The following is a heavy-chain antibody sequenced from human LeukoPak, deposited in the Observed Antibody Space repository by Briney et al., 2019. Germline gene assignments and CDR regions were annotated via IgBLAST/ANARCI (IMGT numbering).Heavy chain of an antibody. CDR2: IWYDGSNK. Sequence: GGSLRLSCAASGFTFNNYGMHWVRQAPGKGLEWVAVIWYDGSNKYYADSVKGRFTISRDNSKNTLYLQMNSLRAEDTAVYYCARDYYENSGHYHPHYWGQGTLVTVSS. J-gene: IGHJ4*02. CDR1: GFTFNNYG. D-gene: IGHD3-22*01. CDR3: ARDYYENSGHYHPHY. V-gene: IGHV3-33*01.